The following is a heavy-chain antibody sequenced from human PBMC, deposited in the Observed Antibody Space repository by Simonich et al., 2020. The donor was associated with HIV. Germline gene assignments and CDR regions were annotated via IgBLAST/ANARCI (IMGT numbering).Heavy chain of an antibody. CDR1: GFTFGDYA. CDR3: TSSDYDSSDYYYRYFQH. D-gene: IGHD3-22*01. J-gene: IGHJ1*01. V-gene: IGHV3-49*03. Sequence: EVQLVESGGGLVQPGRSLRLSCTASGFTFGDYAMSWFRQAPGKGLELVGFIRSKAYGGTTEYAASVKGRFTISRDDSKSIAYLQMNSLKTEDTAVYYCTSSDYDSSDYYYRYFQHWGQGTLVTVSS. CDR2: IRSKAYGGTT.